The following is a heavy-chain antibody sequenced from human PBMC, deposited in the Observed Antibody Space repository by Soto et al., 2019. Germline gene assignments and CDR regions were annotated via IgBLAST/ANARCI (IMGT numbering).Heavy chain of an antibody. CDR2: ISYDGSNK. V-gene: IGHV3-30*18. CDR1: GFTFSSYG. D-gene: IGHD2-15*01. Sequence: GGSLRLSXAASGFTFSSYGMHWVRQAPGKGLEWVAVISYDGSNKYYADSVKGRFAISRENSKNTLYLQMNSLRAEDTAVYYCAKDSLSLVVVAAAPYYYYGMDVWGQGTKVTVSS. J-gene: IGHJ6*02. CDR3: AKDSLSLVVVAAAPYYYYGMDV.